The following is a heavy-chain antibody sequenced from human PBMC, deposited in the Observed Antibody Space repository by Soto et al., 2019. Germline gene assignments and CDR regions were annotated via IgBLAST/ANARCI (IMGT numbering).Heavy chain of an antibody. J-gene: IGHJ6*02. CDR1: GFTVSSNY. CDR2: IYSGGST. Sequence: EVQLVESGGGLVQPGGSLRLSCAASGFTVSSNYMSWVRQAPGKGLEWVSVIYSGGSTYYADSVKGRFTISRHNSKNTLYLQMNSLRAEDTAVYYCARARVAAAGRAWSYYYGMDVWGQGTTVTVSS. CDR3: ARARVAAAGRAWSYYYGMDV. V-gene: IGHV3-53*04. D-gene: IGHD6-13*01.